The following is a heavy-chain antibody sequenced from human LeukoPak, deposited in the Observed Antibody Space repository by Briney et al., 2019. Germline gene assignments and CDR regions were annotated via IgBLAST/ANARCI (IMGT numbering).Heavy chain of an antibody. D-gene: IGHD3-16*01. CDR1: GYTFTVYY. Sequence: ASLKVSSTPSGYTFTVYYMHWVRQAPGQGLEWMGWIKPKSDGPNSTQKFQGRSTIHRATSISTSHIELTRLTPGATPVNYCPRDADLGGPSPAGYWGQGTLVTVSS. CDR3: PRDADLGGPSPAGY. J-gene: IGHJ4*02. V-gene: IGHV1-2*02. CDR2: IKPKSDGP.